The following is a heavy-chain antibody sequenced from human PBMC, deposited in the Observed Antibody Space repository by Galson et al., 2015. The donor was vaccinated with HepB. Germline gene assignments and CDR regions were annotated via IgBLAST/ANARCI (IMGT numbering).Heavy chain of an antibody. V-gene: IGHV4-34*01. CDR2: INHSGST. CDR1: GGSFSGYY. Sequence: TLSLTCAVYGGSFSGYYWSWIRQPPGKGLEWIGEINHSGSTNYNPSLKSRVTISVDTSKNQFSLKLSSVTAADTAVYYCARGRSGWYHYWGQGTLVTVSS. D-gene: IGHD6-19*01. J-gene: IGHJ4*02. CDR3: ARGRSGWYHY.